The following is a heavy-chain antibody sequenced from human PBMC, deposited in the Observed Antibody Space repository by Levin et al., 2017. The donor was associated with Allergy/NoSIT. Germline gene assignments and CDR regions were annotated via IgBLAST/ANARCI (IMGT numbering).Heavy chain of an antibody. J-gene: IGHJ6*02. CDR2: ISGSGDST. CDR1: GVTFSNYA. CDR3: AKDSAARGALNYYYYGMDV. V-gene: IGHV3-23*01. D-gene: IGHD6-6*01. Sequence: PGGSLRLSCAASGVTFSNYAMSWVRQAPGKGLEWVSAISGSGDSTYYADSVKGRFTISRDNSKNTVFLQMNSLRAEDTAVYYCAKDSAARGALNYYYYGMDVWGQGTTVTVSS.